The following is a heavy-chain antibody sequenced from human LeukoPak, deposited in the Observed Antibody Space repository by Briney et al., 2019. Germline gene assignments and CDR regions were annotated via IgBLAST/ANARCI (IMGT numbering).Heavy chain of an antibody. CDR1: GGSFSGYY. Sequence: SETLSLTCAVYGGSFSGYYWSWIRQPPGKGLEWIGEINHSGSTNYNPSLKSRVTISVDTSKNQFSLELSSVTAADTAVYYCARRNYFYDFWSGKTDYWGQGTLVTVSS. D-gene: IGHD3-3*01. V-gene: IGHV4-34*01. CDR2: INHSGST. J-gene: IGHJ4*02. CDR3: ARRNYFYDFWSGKTDY.